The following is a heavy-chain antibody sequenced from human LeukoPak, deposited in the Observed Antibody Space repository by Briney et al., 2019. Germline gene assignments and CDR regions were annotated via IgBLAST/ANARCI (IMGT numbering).Heavy chain of an antibody. CDR1: GYTFTYRY. J-gene: IGHJ3*02. D-gene: IGHD5-12*01. CDR2: ITPFNGNT. V-gene: IGHV1-45*02. CDR3: ARSPFSGDDDAFDI. Sequence: GASVKVPCKASGYTFTYRYLHWVRQAPGQALEWMGWITPFNGNTNYAQQFQDRVTITRDRSRNTVYMELNSLRFEDTAMYYCARSPFSGDDDAFDIWGQGTMVTVSS.